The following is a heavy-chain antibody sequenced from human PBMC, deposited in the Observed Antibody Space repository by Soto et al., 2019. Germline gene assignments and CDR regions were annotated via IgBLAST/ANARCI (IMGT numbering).Heavy chain of an antibody. V-gene: IGHV3-23*01. CDR3: AKGTSYYDSSGFDY. CDR2: ISGSGGST. Sequence: EVQLLESGEDLLQPGGSLRLSCAASGFTFSNYAMTWVRQAPGKGLEWVSVISGSGGSTYYADSVKGRFTISRDTSKNTLYLQMNNLRAEDTALYYCAKGTSYYDSSGFDYWGQGTLVTVSS. J-gene: IGHJ4*02. CDR1: GFTFSNYA. D-gene: IGHD3-22*01.